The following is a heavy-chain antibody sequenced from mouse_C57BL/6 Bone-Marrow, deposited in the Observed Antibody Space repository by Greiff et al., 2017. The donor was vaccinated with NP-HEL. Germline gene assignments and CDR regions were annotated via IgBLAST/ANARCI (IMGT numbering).Heavy chain of an antibody. D-gene: IGHD2-4*01. CDR3: AGSYDYYYFDY. CDR2: IHPNSGST. V-gene: IGHV1-64*01. CDR1: GYTFTSYW. Sequence: VQLQQPGAELVKPGASVKLSCKASGYTFTSYWMHWVKQRPGQGLEWIGMIHPNSGSTNYNEKFKSKATLTVDKSSSTAYMQLSSLTSEYSAVYYCAGSYDYYYFDYWGQGTTLTVSS. J-gene: IGHJ2*01.